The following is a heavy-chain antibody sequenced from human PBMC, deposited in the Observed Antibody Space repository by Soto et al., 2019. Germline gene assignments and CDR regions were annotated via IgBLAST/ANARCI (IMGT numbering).Heavy chain of an antibody. V-gene: IGHV3-30-3*01. Sequence: GGSLSLSCAASGFTFSSYAMHWVRQAPGKGREWVAVISYDGSNKYYADSVKGRFTISRDNSKNTLYLQMNSLRAEDTAVYYCARDFYDETIFGTGFDYWGQGTLVTVSS. CDR2: ISYDGSNK. CDR3: ARDFYDETIFGTGFDY. J-gene: IGHJ4*02. CDR1: GFTFSSYA. D-gene: IGHD3-3*01.